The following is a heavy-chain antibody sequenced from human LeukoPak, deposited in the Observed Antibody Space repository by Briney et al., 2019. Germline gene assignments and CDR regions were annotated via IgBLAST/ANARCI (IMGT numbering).Heavy chain of an antibody. CDR2: MNPNSGNT. CDR3: ARVTFDGDHEFLQH. Sequence: ASVKVSCKASGYTFTSYDIDWVRQATGQGLEWMGWMNPNSGNTGYAQKFQGRVTMTRNTSISTAYMELSSLRSEDTAVYYCARVTFDGDHEFLQHWGQGTLVTVSS. D-gene: IGHD4-17*01. V-gene: IGHV1-8*01. J-gene: IGHJ1*01. CDR1: GYTFTSYD.